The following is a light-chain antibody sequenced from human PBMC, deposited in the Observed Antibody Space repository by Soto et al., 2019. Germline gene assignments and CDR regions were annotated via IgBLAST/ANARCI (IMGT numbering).Light chain of an antibody. CDR1: QSVRSSF. Sequence: EILITQSPATLPVSPGERATLSCRASQSVRSSFLAWYQQKPGQAPSLPIYGASTRETGIRARFSGSGSGTEFTLTINSLQSEDFAVYYCQQYSNSPLTFGGGTKVDIK. J-gene: IGKJ4*01. V-gene: IGKV3-15*01. CDR2: GAS. CDR3: QQYSNSPLT.